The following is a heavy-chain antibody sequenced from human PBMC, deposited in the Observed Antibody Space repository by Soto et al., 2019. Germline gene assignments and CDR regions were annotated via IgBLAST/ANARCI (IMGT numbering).Heavy chain of an antibody. V-gene: IGHV3-23*01. CDR1: GFTFSSYA. Sequence: EVQLLESGGGLVQPGGSLRLSCAASGFTFSSYAMSWVRQAPGKGLEWVSTISGSGEYTYYADSVKGRFTISIDNSKNTLYLQMNSLRAEDTAVYYCAKGGTSYNWFDPWGQGTLVTVSS. D-gene: IGHD2-8*01. CDR2: ISGSGEYT. J-gene: IGHJ5*02. CDR3: AKGGTSYNWFDP.